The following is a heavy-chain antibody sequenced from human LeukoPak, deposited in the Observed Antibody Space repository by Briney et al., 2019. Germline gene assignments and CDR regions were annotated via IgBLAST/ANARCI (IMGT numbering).Heavy chain of an antibody. CDR3: ARNSGARYYGMDV. Sequence: GGSLRLSCAASGFTVSTNYMSWVRQAPGKGLEWVSLIYSGGSTYYADSVKGRFTIPRDNSKNTLYLQMDSLRAEDTAFYYCARNSGARYYGMDVWGQGTTVTVSS. CDR2: IYSGGST. V-gene: IGHV3-66*01. CDR1: GFTVSTNY. J-gene: IGHJ6*02. D-gene: IGHD1-26*01.